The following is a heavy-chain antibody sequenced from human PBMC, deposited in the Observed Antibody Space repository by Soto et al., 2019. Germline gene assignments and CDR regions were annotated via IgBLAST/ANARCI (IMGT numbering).Heavy chain of an antibody. CDR3: ANKVNSGPGTQYFDD. CDR1: GFTFSSYS. V-gene: IGHV3-23*01. CDR2: FRSGGDDGTT. Sequence: EALKISCAASGFTFSSYSMSWVRQAPGKGLEWVSGFRSGGDDGTTYYADSVKGRFTISRDNSKNTLFLQMDSLRAEDTAIYYCANKVNSGPGTQYFDDWGQRSLETV. J-gene: IGHJ4*02. D-gene: IGHD3-10*01.